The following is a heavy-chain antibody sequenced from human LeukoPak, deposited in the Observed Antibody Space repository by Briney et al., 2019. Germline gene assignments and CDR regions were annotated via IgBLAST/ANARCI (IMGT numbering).Heavy chain of an antibody. CDR1: GYTFTTYY. J-gene: IGHJ5*02. CDR3: ARDLRQQLILGWLDP. D-gene: IGHD3/OR15-3a*01. CDR2: INPNGGGT. V-gene: IGHV1-2*02. Sequence: GASVKVSCKASGYTFTTYYIHWVRQALGQAPEWMGWINPNGGGTSYARNFQGRVTMTRDTSITTAYMELSSLTFDDTAVYYCARDLRQQLILGWLDPWGQGTLVSVS.